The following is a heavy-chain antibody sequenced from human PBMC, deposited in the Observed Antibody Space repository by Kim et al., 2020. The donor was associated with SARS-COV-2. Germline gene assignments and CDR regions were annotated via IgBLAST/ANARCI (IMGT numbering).Heavy chain of an antibody. CDR2: IYYSGST. Sequence: SETLSLTCTVSGGSISSYYWSWIRQPPGKGLEWIGYIYYSGSTNYNPSLKSRVTISVDTSKNQFSLKLSSVTAADTAVYYCARHPPYSSGWVDAFDIWGQGTMVTVSS. D-gene: IGHD6-19*01. CDR3: ARHPPYSSGWVDAFDI. CDR1: GGSISSYY. V-gene: IGHV4-59*08. J-gene: IGHJ3*02.